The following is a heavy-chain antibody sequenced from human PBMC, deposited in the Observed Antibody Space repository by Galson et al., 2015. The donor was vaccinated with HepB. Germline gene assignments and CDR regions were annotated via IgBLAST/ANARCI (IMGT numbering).Heavy chain of an antibody. CDR3: TRDDRELLAFDY. V-gene: IGHV3-73*01. J-gene: IGHJ4*02. CDR2: IRSKANSYAT. Sequence: SLRLSCAASGFTFSGSAMHWVRQASGKGLEWVGRIRSKANSYATAYAASVKGRFTVSRDDSKNTAYLQMNSLKTEDTAVYYCTRDDRELLAFDYWGQGTLVTVSS. CDR1: GFTFSGSA. D-gene: IGHD1-26*01.